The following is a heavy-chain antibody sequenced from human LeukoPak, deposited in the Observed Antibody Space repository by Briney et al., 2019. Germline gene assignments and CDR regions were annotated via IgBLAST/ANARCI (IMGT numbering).Heavy chain of an antibody. CDR1: GYTFSSYA. Sequence: GGSLRLSCAASGYTFSSYAMSWVRQAPGKGMEWVSAISVSGGSTYYADSVKGRFTISTDNSKNTLYLQMNSLRAEDTAVYYCAREHYGENQGWGQGTLVTVSS. CDR2: ISVSGGST. V-gene: IGHV3-23*01. CDR3: AREHYGENQG. D-gene: IGHD4-17*01. J-gene: IGHJ4*02.